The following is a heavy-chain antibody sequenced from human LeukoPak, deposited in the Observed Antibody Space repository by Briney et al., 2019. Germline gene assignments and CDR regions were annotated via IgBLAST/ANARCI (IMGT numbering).Heavy chain of an antibody. V-gene: IGHV3-11*06. CDR1: GFTFSDYY. CDR3: AREFVPDSSGYYYFGGEEGFDY. Sequence: PGGSLRRSCAASGFTFSDYYMSWIRQAPGKGLEWISYISSNSIYTNYADSVKGRFTISRDNVKNLLYLQMNSLRAEDTAVYYCAREFVPDSSGYYYFGGEEGFDYWGQGTLVTVPS. CDR2: ISSNSIYT. D-gene: IGHD3-22*01. J-gene: IGHJ4*02.